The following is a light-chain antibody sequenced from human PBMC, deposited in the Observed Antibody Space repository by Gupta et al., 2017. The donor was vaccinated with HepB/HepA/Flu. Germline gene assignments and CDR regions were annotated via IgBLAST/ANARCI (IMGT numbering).Light chain of an antibody. V-gene: IGLV2-14*01. J-gene: IGLJ1*01. CDR3: SSYRGSSTQV. CDR1: SSDVGGYNY. Sequence: QSALTHPASVPGSPGQSITLSCTGTSSDVGGYNYVSWYQQHPGKAPRLMIYDVSDRPSGVSNRFSGSNSGNTASLTISGLQAEDEADYYCSSYRGSSTQVFGTGTKVTVL. CDR2: DVS.